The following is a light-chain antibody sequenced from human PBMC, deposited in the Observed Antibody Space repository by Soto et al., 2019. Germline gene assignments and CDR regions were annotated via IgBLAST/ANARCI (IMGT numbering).Light chain of an antibody. J-gene: IGKJ1*01. CDR1: QAISTW. CDR2: AAS. V-gene: IGKV1D-12*01. CDR3: HQANSFPRT. Sequence: DIPMTQSPSSVSASVGDRVTITCRASQAISTWLAWYQRKPGKAPKLLIYAASNLQTGVPSRFSGSGSGTDFTLTISRLQPEDFATYHCHQANSFPRTLGQGTKVASK.